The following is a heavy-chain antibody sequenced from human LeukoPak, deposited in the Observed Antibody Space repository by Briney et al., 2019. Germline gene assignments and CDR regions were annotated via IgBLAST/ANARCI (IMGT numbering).Heavy chain of an antibody. CDR1: GFAFSSYT. J-gene: IGHJ4*02. CDR3: ARYISTNYFDY. Sequence: GGSLRLSCAASGFAFSSYTMIWVRQAPGKGLEWVSSISTSSTYIYYADSVRGRFTISRDNAKNSLYLQMNTLRAEDTAVYFCARYISTNYFDYWGQGTLVTVSP. V-gene: IGHV3-21*01. D-gene: IGHD5/OR15-5a*01. CDR2: ISTSSTYI.